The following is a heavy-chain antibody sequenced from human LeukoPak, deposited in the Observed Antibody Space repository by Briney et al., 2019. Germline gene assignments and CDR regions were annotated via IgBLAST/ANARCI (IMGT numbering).Heavy chain of an antibody. Sequence: SETLSLTCAVSGGSITSYYWNWVRQPPGKGLEWIGYIHHTGKNWYNPPLQSRVTLSVDTSKSEFSLRLNSVTAADTAVYYCAKWHEKLLAFDSWGQGTLVTVSS. CDR3: AKWHEKLLAFDS. CDR1: GGSITSYY. CDR2: IHHTGKN. V-gene: IGHV4-59*01. J-gene: IGHJ4*02. D-gene: IGHD1-7*01.